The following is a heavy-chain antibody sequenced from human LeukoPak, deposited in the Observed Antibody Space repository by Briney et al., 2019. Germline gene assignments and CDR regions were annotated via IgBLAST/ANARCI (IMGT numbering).Heavy chain of an antibody. Sequence: GGSLRLSCAAPGFTFSNFWMAWVRQAPGKGLEWVAHIKEDGSDKKYVDSVMGRFTISRDNPKNSLYLQMNSLRAEDTAVYYCARDIGYPTFDYWGQGGLVTVSS. CDR2: IKEDGSDK. J-gene: IGHJ4*02. CDR1: GFTFSNFW. CDR3: ARDIGYPTFDY. D-gene: IGHD5-12*01. V-gene: IGHV3-7*05.